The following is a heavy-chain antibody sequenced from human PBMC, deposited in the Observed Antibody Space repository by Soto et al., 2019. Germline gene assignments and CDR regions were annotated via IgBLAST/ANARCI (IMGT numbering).Heavy chain of an antibody. D-gene: IGHD5-12*01. CDR1: GDSVSSNSAT. J-gene: IGHJ4*02. Sequence: PSQTLSLTCAISGDSVSSNSATWDWIRQSPSRGLEWLGRTYYRSKWYYDYAESVKSRIIISVDTSKNQFSLQLNSVTPEDAAVYYCANDPGYSLGYWGQGTQVTVSS. CDR3: ANDPGYSLGY. V-gene: IGHV6-1*01. CDR2: TYYRSKWYY.